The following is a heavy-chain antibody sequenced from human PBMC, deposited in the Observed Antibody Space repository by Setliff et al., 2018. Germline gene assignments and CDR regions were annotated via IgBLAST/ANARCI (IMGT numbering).Heavy chain of an antibody. CDR1: GFRLSDLY. Sequence: GGSLRLSCAASGFRLSDLYLSVVRQVPGKGLEWLSKISGTGNTVYYIDSVRGRFTISRDNAQKTLYLHMNHLRADDTAVFYCVPGRGSWGQGALVTVSS. V-gene: IGHV3-11*04. D-gene: IGHD6-25*01. J-gene: IGHJ5*02. CDR3: VPGRGS. CDR2: ISGTGNTV.